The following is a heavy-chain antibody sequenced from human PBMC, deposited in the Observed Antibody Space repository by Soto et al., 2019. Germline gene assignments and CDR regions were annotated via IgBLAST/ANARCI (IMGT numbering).Heavy chain of an antibody. V-gene: IGHV1-46*01. CDR1: GYTFTSYY. D-gene: IGHD3-22*01. J-gene: IGHJ6*02. CDR3: ARVSYYDSSGFIGLYYYGMDV. CDR2: INPSGGST. Sequence: ASVKVSCKASGYTFTSYYMHWVRQAPGQGLEWMGIINPSGGSTSYAHKFQGRVTMTRDTSTSTVYMELSSLRSEDTAVYYCARVSYYDSSGFIGLYYYGMDVWGQGTTVTVSS.